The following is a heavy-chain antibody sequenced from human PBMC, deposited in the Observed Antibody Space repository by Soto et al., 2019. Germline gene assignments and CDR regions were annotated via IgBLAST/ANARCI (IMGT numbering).Heavy chain of an antibody. J-gene: IGHJ4*02. Sequence: EVLLEESGGDLVQPGGSLRLSCAASGFSVSNNYMTWVRQVPGKGLEWVSVIHDGGSLTYADSVRDRFTISRDSSKNTVVLQMSSLRPEDTAVYFCARGEGSGSNALGQWGQGTLVTVSS. CDR1: GFSVSNNY. CDR2: IHDGGSL. V-gene: IGHV3-66*01. CDR3: ARGEGSGSNALGQ. D-gene: IGHD3-10*01.